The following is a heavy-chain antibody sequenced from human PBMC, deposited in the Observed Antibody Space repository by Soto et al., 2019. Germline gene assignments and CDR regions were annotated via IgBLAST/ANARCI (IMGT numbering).Heavy chain of an antibody. CDR3: ARGGYCSSTSCRPGPGMDV. CDR1: GGSIGSYY. D-gene: IGHD2-2*01. J-gene: IGHJ6*02. CDR2: IYTSGST. Sequence: QVQLQESGPGLVKPSETLSLTCTVSGGSIGSYYWSWIRQPAGKGLEWIGRIYTSGSTNYNPSLKSRVTMSVDTSKNQFSLKLSSVTAADTAVYYCARGGYCSSTSCRPGPGMDVWGQGTTVTVSS. V-gene: IGHV4-4*07.